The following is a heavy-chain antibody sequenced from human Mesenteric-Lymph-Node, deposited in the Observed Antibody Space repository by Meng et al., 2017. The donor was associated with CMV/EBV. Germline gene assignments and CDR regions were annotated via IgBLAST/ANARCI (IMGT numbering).Heavy chain of an antibody. J-gene: IGHJ4*02. CDR3: ARESYSSNWFYDY. V-gene: IGHV4-34*01. CDR2: INHRGST. CDR1: NGPFSGYY. Sequence: GSLRLSCGVYNGPFSGYYWSWIRQPPGKGLEWIGEINHRGSTNYNPSLKSRVTISVDTSKNQFSLKVSSVTAADTAVYYCARESYSSNWFYDYWGQGTLVTVSS. D-gene: IGHD6-13*01.